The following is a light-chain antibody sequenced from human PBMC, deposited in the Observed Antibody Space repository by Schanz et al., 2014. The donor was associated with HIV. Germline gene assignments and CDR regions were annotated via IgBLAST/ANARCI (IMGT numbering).Light chain of an antibody. CDR1: SSDVGGYNY. Sequence: QSALTQPASVSGSPGQSITIPCTGTSSDVGGYNYVAWYQQHPGKAPKLMIYDVSDRPSGVSNRFSGSKSGNTASLTISGLQAEDEADYHCSSFKGSASYVFGSGTKLTVL. CDR2: DVS. J-gene: IGLJ1*01. CDR3: SSFKGSASYV. V-gene: IGLV2-14*03.